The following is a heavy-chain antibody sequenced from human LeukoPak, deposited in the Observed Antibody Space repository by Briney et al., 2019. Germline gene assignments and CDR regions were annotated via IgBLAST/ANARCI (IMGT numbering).Heavy chain of an antibody. J-gene: IGHJ4*02. CDR1: GFTFSSYW. V-gene: IGHV3-7*03. D-gene: IGHD1-1*01. Sequence: GGSLRLSCAASGFTFSSYWMSWVRQAPGKGLEWVANIKQDGSEKYYVDSVKGQFTISRDNAKNSLYLQMNILRAEDTAVYYCARDLRDTTPGIDHWGQGTLVTVSS. CDR3: ARDLRDTTPGIDH. CDR2: IKQDGSEK.